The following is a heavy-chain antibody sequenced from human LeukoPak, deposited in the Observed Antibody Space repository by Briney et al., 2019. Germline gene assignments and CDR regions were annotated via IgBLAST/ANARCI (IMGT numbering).Heavy chain of an antibody. D-gene: IGHD6-6*01. Sequence: ATVKVSCKASGGTFSSYAISWVRQAPGQGLEWMGRIIPILGIANYAQKFQGRVTITADKSTSTAYMELSSLRSEDTAVYYCARHPRAGAFDIWGQGTMVTVSS. J-gene: IGHJ3*02. V-gene: IGHV1-69*04. CDR3: ARHPRAGAFDI. CDR1: GGTFSSYA. CDR2: IIPILGIA.